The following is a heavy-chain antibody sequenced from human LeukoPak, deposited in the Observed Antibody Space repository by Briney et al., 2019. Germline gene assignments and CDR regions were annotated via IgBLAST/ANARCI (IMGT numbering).Heavy chain of an antibody. J-gene: IGHJ4*02. V-gene: IGHV4-30-2*01. Sequence: SETLSLTCAVSGGSISSGGYSWSWIRQPPGKGLEWIGYINHSGSTNYNPSLKSRVTISVDTSKNQFSLKLSSVTAADTAVYYCARGPINYYDSSGFDFDYWGQGTLVTVSS. CDR2: INHSGST. CDR1: GGSISSGGYS. CDR3: ARGPINYYDSSGFDFDY. D-gene: IGHD3-22*01.